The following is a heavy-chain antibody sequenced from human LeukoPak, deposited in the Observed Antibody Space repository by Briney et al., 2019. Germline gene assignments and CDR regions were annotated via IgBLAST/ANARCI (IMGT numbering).Heavy chain of an antibody. V-gene: IGHV3-15*01. CDR2: IKSSGDGGTT. CDR1: GFSFSDAW. J-gene: IGHJ4*02. Sequence: GGSLRLSCEASGFSFSDAWMSWVRQAPGKGLEWVGRIKSSGDGGTTDYTAPVKGRFTISRDDSRNTVFLQMNTLKTEDTAAYYCTTDGGYWGQGTRVTVSS. CDR3: TTDGGY. D-gene: IGHD2-15*01.